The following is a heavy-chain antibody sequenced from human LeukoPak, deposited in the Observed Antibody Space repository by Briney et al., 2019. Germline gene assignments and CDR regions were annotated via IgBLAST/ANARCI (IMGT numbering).Heavy chain of an antibody. CDR2: INHSGST. J-gene: IGHJ5*02. CDR3: ARGGVEMEMAYNWFDP. V-gene: IGHV4-34*01. D-gene: IGHD5-24*01. CDR1: GGSFSGYY. Sequence: SETLSLTCAVYGGSFSGYYWSWIRQPPGKGLEWIGEINHSGSTNYNPSLKSRVTISVDTSKNQFSLKLSSVTAADAAVYYCARGGVEMEMAYNWFDPWGQGTLVTVSS.